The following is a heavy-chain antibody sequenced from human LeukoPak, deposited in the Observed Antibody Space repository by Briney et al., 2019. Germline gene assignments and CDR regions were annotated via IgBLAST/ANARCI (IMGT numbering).Heavy chain of an antibody. D-gene: IGHD5-18*01. Sequence: GGSLRLSCAASGFTFSSYGMHWVRQAPGKGLEWVAVISYDGSNKYYADSVKGRFTISRDNSKNTLYLQMNSLRAEDTAVYSCAKEEQYSYAIWGQGTLVTVSS. J-gene: IGHJ4*02. V-gene: IGHV3-30*18. CDR1: GFTFSSYG. CDR3: AKEEQYSYAI. CDR2: ISYDGSNK.